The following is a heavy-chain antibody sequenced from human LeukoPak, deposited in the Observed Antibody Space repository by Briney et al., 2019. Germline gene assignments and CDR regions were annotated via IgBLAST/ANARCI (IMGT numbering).Heavy chain of an antibody. J-gene: IGHJ6*02. CDR3: ARQGGYDSSGYYSRGYHYYGMDV. D-gene: IGHD3-22*01. Sequence: PSETLSLTCTVSGGSISSYYWSWIRQPPGKGLEWIGYIYYSGSTDHKPSLKSRVTISVDTSKNQFSLKLSSVTAADTAVYYCARQGGYDSSGYYSRGYHYYGMDVWGQGTTVTVSS. V-gene: IGHV4-59*08. CDR1: GGSISSYY. CDR2: IYYSGST.